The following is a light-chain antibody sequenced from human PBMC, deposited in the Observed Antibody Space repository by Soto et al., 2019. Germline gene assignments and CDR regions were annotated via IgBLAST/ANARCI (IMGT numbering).Light chain of an antibody. Sequence: QSVLTQPPSASGTPGQRVTIPCSGTRSNIGSNSVSWYQQVPGTAHKLLVYSDDRRPSGVPDRFSASKSGTSASLVISGLQSVDEAEYYCAVWDDSLSGLFVFCTGTKVTVL. J-gene: IGLJ1*01. CDR2: SDD. CDR1: RSNIGSNS. V-gene: IGLV1-44*01. CDR3: AVWDDSLSGLFV.